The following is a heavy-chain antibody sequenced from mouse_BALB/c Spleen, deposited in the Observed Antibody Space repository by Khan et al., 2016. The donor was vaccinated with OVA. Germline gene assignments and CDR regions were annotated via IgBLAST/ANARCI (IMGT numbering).Heavy chain of an antibody. CDR2: ISSGGSYT. Sequence: EVQLQESGGDLVKPGGSLKLSCAASGFTFSSYGMSWVRQTPDKRLEWVAAISSGGSYTYYPDSLKGRFTISRDNAKNTLYLQMSSLKSEDTAMYCCARQPGYYEGSAMDYWGQGTSVTVSS. CDR1: GFTFSSYG. J-gene: IGHJ4*01. D-gene: IGHD2-3*01. V-gene: IGHV5-6*01. CDR3: ARQPGYYEGSAMDY.